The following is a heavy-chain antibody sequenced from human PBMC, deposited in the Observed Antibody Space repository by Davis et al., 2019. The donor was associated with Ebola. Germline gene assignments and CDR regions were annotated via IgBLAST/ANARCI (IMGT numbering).Heavy chain of an antibody. CDR3: ASALGRDGYNTERDNWYFDP. CDR1: GGSFSGYY. CDR2: INHSGST. V-gene: IGHV4-34*01. D-gene: IGHD5-24*01. Sequence: SETLSLTCAVYGGSFSGYYLSWIRQPPGKGLEWIGEINHSGSTNYNPSLKSRVTISVDTSKNQFSLKLSSVTAADTAVYYCASALGRDGYNTERDNWYFDPWGRGTLVTVSS. J-gene: IGHJ2*01.